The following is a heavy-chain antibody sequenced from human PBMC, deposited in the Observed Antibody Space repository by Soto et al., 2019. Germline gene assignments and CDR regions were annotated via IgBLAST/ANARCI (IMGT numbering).Heavy chain of an antibody. V-gene: IGHV3-21*01. CDR3: ARDFAYYYDSSGYFPFNI. Sequence: GGSLRLSCAASGFTFSSYSMNWVRQAPGKGLEWVSSISSSSSYIYYADSVKGRFTTSRDNAKNSLYLQMNSLRAEDTAVYYCARDFAYYYDSSGYFPFNIWGQGTMVTVSS. J-gene: IGHJ3*02. D-gene: IGHD3-22*01. CDR1: GFTFSSYS. CDR2: ISSSSSYI.